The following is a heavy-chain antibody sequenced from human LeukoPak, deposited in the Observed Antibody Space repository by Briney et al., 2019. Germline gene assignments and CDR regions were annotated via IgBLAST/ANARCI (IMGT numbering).Heavy chain of an antibody. Sequence: GGSLRLSCAASGFTFSSYGMHWVRQAPGKGLEWVAVISYDGSNKYYADSVKGRFTISRDNSENTLYLQMNSLRAEDTAVYYCAKETAYCSGGSCYNYFQHWGQGTLVTVSS. V-gene: IGHV3-30*18. CDR3: AKETAYCSGGSCYNYFQH. CDR2: ISYDGSNK. CDR1: GFTFSSYG. J-gene: IGHJ1*01. D-gene: IGHD2-15*01.